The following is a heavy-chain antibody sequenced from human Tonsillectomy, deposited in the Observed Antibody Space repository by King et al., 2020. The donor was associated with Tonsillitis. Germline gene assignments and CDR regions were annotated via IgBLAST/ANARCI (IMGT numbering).Heavy chain of an antibody. Sequence: VQLVESGGGLVQPGGSLRLSCAASGFTFSTHAMSWVRQAPGKGLEWVSGITNSGSSTYYADSVKGRSTISRDTSKNTLYLQMNSLRAEDTAVYFCAKADGVAAAADYWGQGTLVTVSS. CDR1: GFTFSTHA. J-gene: IGHJ4*02. D-gene: IGHD6-13*01. CDR3: AKADGVAAAADY. CDR2: ITNSGSST. V-gene: IGHV3-23*04.